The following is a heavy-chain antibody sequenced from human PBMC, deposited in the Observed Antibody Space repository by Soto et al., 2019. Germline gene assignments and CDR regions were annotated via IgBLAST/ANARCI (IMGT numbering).Heavy chain of an antibody. CDR1: GFTFSSYA. CDR2: ISYDGSNK. D-gene: IGHD6-6*01. CDR3: ATGQYSSSPKRYYYYGMDV. J-gene: IGHJ6*02. Sequence: QVQLVESGGGVVQPGRSLRLSCAASGFTFSSYAMHWVRQAPGKGLEWVAVISYDGSNKYYADSVKGRFTISRDNSKNTLYLQMSSLRAEDTAVYYCATGQYSSSPKRYYYYGMDVWGQGTTVTVSS. V-gene: IGHV3-30-3*01.